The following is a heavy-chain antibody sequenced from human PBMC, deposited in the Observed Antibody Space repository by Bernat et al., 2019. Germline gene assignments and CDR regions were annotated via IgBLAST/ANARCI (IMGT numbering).Heavy chain of an antibody. CDR3: ARVRSTSRNFDY. CDR2: IKQDGSEK. Sequence: EVQLVESGGGLVQPGGSLRLSCAASGFTFRGYWMTWVRQAPGKGLEWVANIKQDGSEKYYVDSVKGRFTISRDNAKNSLDLQMNGLRAEDTAVYYCARVRSTSRNFDYWGQGTLVTVSS. V-gene: IGHV3-7*03. J-gene: IGHJ4*02. CDR1: GFTFRGYW. D-gene: IGHD2-2*01.